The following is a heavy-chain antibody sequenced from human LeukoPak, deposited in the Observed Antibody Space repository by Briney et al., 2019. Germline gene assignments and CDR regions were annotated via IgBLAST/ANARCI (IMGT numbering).Heavy chain of an antibody. D-gene: IGHD3-3*01. J-gene: IGHJ6*02. CDR1: GGSISSGSYY. CDR2: IYTSGST. V-gene: IGHV4-61*02. CDR3: ARVLWDFWSGYSFLYGMDV. Sequence: SETLSLTCTVSGGSISSGSYYWSWIRQPAGKGLEWIGRIYTSGSTNYNPSLKSRFTISVDTSKNRFSLKLSSVTAADTAVYYCARVLWDFWSGYSFLYGMDVWGQGTTVTVSS.